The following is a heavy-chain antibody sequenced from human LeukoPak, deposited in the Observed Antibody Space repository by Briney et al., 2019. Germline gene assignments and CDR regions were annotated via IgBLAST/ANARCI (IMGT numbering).Heavy chain of an antibody. CDR2: IYHSGST. J-gene: IGHJ4*02. D-gene: IGHD6-13*01. CDR3: ASILAAAAPPL. Sequence: PSETLSLTCTVSGGSISSGGYYWSWIRQPPGKGLEWIGYIYHSGSTYYNPSLKSRVTISVDRSKNQFSLKLSSVTAADTAVYYCASILAAAAPPLWSQGTLVTVSS. CDR1: GGSISSGGYY. V-gene: IGHV4-30-2*01.